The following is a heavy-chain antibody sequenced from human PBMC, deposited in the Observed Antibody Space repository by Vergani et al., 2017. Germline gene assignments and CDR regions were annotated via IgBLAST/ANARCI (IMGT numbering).Heavy chain of an antibody. CDR3: ARKSTIVGATINWYFDL. Sequence: QVQLQQWGAGLLKPSETLSLTCAVYGGSFSGYYWSWIRQPPGKGREWIGEINHSGSTNYNPSLKSRVTISVDTSKNQFSLKLSSVTAADTAVYYCARKSTIVGATINWYFDLWGRGTLVTVSS. D-gene: IGHD1-26*01. CDR2: INHSGST. J-gene: IGHJ2*01. V-gene: IGHV4-34*01. CDR1: GGSFSGYY.